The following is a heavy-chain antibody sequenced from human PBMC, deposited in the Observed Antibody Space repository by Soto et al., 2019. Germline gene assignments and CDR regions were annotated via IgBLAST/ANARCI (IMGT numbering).Heavy chain of an antibody. CDR2: IVVGSGNT. D-gene: IGHD1-20*01. CDR3: ARGRVRGITGTYYYYYYGMDV. V-gene: IGHV1-58*01. CDR1: GFTFTSSA. J-gene: IGHJ6*02. Sequence: VASVKVSCKASGFTFTSSAVQWVRQARGQRLEWIGWIVVGSGNTNYAQKFQERVTITRDMSTSTAYMELSSLRSEDTAVYYCARGRVRGITGTYYYYYYGMDVWGQGTTVTVSS.